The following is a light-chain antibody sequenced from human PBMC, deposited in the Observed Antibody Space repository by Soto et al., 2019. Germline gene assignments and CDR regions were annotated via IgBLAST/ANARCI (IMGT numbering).Light chain of an antibody. Sequence: EIVLTQSPGTLSLSPGERATRSCRASQSVSSAYLAWYQHRPGQPPTLLIYAASSRVTDIPERFSGSGSGTDFTLTISRLEPEDFAVYYCQQYGSSSTWTFGQGTKVEIK. V-gene: IGKV3-20*01. CDR3: QQYGSSSTWT. CDR1: QSVSSAY. CDR2: AAS. J-gene: IGKJ1*01.